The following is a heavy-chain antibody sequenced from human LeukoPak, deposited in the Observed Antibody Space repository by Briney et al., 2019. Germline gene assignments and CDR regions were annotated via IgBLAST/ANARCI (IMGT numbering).Heavy chain of an antibody. CDR2: INPNSGGT. D-gene: IGHD3-22*01. Sequence: ASVTVSCKASGYTFTGYYMHWVRQAPGQGLEWMGWINPNSGGTNYAQKFQGRVTMTRDTSISTAYMELSRLRSDDTAVYYCARVNPTYYYDSSGYAPYFDYWGQGTLVTVSS. V-gene: IGHV1-2*02. J-gene: IGHJ4*02. CDR3: ARVNPTYYYDSSGYAPYFDY. CDR1: GYTFTGYY.